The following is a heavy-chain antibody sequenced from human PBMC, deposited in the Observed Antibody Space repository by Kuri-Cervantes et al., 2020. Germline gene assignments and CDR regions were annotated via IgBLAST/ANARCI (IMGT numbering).Heavy chain of an antibody. D-gene: IGHD5-18*01. Sequence: ASVKVSCKASGYTFTGYYMHWVRLAPGQGLEWMGWINPNSGGADYAQKFQGRVTMTRDTSISTVYVELSRLRSDDTAVYYCANSRSHTTMTTWGQGTLVTVSS. CDR3: ANSRSHTTMTT. CDR1: GYTFTGYY. V-gene: IGHV1-2*02. CDR2: INPNSGGA. J-gene: IGHJ5*02.